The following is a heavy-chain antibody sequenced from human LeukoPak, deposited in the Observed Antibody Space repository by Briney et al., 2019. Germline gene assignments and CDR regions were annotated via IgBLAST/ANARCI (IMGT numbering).Heavy chain of an antibody. V-gene: IGHV4-59*08. CDR1: GGCINSYY. D-gene: IGHD1-14*01. J-gene: IGHJ3*02. CDR2: ISYTGGEI. CDR3: ARLPGGTAVFDI. Sequence: PSETLSLTCTVSGGCINSYYWSWLRQPPGKGLEWIGYISYTGGEINYNPSLKSRLTISVDTSKNQFSLMLTSVTAADTAVYYCARLPGGTAVFDIWGQGTMVTVSS.